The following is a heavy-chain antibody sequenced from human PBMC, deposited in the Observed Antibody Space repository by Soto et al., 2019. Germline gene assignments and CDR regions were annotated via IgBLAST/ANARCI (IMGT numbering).Heavy chain of an antibody. Sequence: GESLEISCAASGFTVSSNYMSWVRQAPGKGLEWVSVIYSGGSTYYADSVKGRFTISRDNSKNTLYLQMNSLRAEDTAVYYCARDKVLWFGELFTYYYYGMDVWGQGTTVTVSS. CDR1: GFTVSSNY. CDR3: ARDKVLWFGELFTYYYYGMDV. V-gene: IGHV3-53*01. CDR2: IYSGGST. J-gene: IGHJ6*02. D-gene: IGHD3-10*01.